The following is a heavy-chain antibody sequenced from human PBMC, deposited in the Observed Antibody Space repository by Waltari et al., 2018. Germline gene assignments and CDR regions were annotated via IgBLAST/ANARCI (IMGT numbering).Heavy chain of an antibody. CDR3: ARAAYCGGDCYSATSY. V-gene: IGHV3-53*01. Sequence: EVQLVESGGGLIQPGGSLRLSCAPSGFTVSTNYMSWVRQAPEKELEWVSITYSGGDTYYTGSVKGRFTVSRDNSKNTLYLQMNSLRAEDTAVYYCARAAYCGGDCYSATSYWGQGTLVTVSS. D-gene: IGHD2-21*02. CDR2: TYSGGDT. CDR1: GFTVSTNY. J-gene: IGHJ4*02.